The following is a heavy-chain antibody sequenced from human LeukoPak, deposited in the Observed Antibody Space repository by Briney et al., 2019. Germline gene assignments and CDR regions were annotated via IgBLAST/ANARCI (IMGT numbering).Heavy chain of an antibody. J-gene: IGHJ1*01. Sequence: GGSLRLSCAPSGFTFSSYSMSWVRQAPGKGLEWVSSISSSSSHTYYADSVKGRFTIFRDNSKHSLFLQKGSLRVEDTAMYYCVRDFSTVTTAYLHHWGQSTLLPVS. CDR3: VRDFSTVTTAYLHH. D-gene: IGHD4-17*01. CDR1: GFTFSSYS. V-gene: IGHV3-21*04. CDR2: ISSSSSHT.